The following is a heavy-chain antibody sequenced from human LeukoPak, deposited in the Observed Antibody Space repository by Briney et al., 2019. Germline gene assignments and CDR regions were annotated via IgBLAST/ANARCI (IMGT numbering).Heavy chain of an antibody. CDR2: ISYDGSNK. CDR1: GFTFSSYG. V-gene: IGHV3-30*03. D-gene: IGHD3-10*01. Sequence: GRSLRLSCAASGFTFSSYGMHWVRQAPGKGLEWVAVISYDGSNKYYADSVKGRFTISRDNSKNTLYLQMNSLRAEDTAVYYCARDDRYYGSGSFDYWGQGTLVTVSS. J-gene: IGHJ4*02. CDR3: ARDDRYYGSGSFDY.